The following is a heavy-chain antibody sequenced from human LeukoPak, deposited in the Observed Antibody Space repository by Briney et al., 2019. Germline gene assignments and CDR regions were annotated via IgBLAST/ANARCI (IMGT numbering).Heavy chain of an antibody. Sequence: GESLKISCKGSGYSFTSYWIGWVRQMPGKGLEWMGIIYPGDSDTRYSPSFQGQVTISADKSISTAYLQWSSLKASDTAMYYCARSLTYYYDSSGYYYYFDYWGQGTLVTVSS. V-gene: IGHV5-51*01. J-gene: IGHJ4*02. D-gene: IGHD3-22*01. CDR3: ARSLTYYYDSSGYYYYFDY. CDR2: IYPGDSDT. CDR1: GYSFTSYW.